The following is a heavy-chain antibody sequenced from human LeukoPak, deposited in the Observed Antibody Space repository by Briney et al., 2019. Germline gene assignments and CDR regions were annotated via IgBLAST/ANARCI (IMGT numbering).Heavy chain of an antibody. D-gene: IGHD6-19*01. CDR1: GFTFSSYG. CDR3: AKSSSQQWLAGYYFDY. V-gene: IGHV3-30*18. Sequence: GGSLRLSCAASGFTFSSYGMHWVRQAPGKGLEWVAVISYDGSNKYYADSVKGRFTISRDNSKNTLYLQMNSLRTEDTAVYYCAKSSSQQWLAGYYFDYWGQGTLVTVSS. CDR2: ISYDGSNK. J-gene: IGHJ4*02.